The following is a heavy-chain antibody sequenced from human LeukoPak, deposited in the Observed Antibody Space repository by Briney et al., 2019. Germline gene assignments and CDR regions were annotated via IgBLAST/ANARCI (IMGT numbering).Heavy chain of an antibody. CDR2: ISWNSGSI. CDR1: GFTFDDYA. V-gene: IGHV3-9*01. J-gene: IGHJ5*02. D-gene: IGHD1-26*01. Sequence: GGSLRLSCAASGFTFDDYAMHWVRQAPGKGLEWVSGISWNSGSIGYADSVKGRFTISRDNAKNSLYLQMNSLRAEDTALYYCAKSRSGSRRAFSWFDPWGQGTLVTVS. CDR3: AKSRSGSRRAFSWFDP.